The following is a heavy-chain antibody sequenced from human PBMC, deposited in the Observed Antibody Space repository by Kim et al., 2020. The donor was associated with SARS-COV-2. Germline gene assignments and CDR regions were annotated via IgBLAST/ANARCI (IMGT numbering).Heavy chain of an antibody. Sequence: GGSLRLSCATFGFTFSTNEMNWVGRAPGKGLEWLSFITKSSTTIYYVNSGKGRFTISRDNAKNSLYLQMNSLRDEDTALYYCVRDRMGGAFDIWGQGTMVTVSS. D-gene: IGHD3-16*01. CDR3: VRDRMGGAFDI. CDR2: ITKSSTTI. V-gene: IGHV3-48*02. CDR1: GFTFSTNE. J-gene: IGHJ3*02.